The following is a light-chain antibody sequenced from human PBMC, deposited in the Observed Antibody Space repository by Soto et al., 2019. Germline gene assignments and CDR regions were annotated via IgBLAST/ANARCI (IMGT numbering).Light chain of an antibody. Sequence: QSVLTQPRSVSESPGQSGTISCTGTSSNVGGYNYVSWYQQHPGKSPKLMIYDDSKRHSGVPDRFSGSKSGNTDSLTISVLQAEDESDYCCWSYAGSDSLYVFGTGTKVTVL. CDR2: DDS. V-gene: IGLV2-11*01. CDR3: WSYAGSDSLYV. J-gene: IGLJ1*01. CDR1: SSNVGGYNY.